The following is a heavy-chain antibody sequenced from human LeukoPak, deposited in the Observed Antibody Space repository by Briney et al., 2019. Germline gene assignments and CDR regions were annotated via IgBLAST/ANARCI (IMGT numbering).Heavy chain of an antibody. CDR2: IKQDGSEK. Sequence: PGGSLRLSCAASGFTSSSYWMSWVRQAPGKGLEWVANIKQDGSEKYYVDSVKGRFTISRDNAKNSLYLQMNSLRAEDTAVYYCARDRITIFDYWFDPWGQGTLVTVSS. D-gene: IGHD3-3*01. CDR1: GFTSSSYW. V-gene: IGHV3-7*01. CDR3: ARDRITIFDYWFDP. J-gene: IGHJ5*02.